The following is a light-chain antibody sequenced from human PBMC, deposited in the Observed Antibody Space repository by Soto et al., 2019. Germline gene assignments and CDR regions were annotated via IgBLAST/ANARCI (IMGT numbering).Light chain of an antibody. CDR3: SSYASSSTVL. CDR2: DVS. V-gene: IGLV2-14*01. CDR1: SSDVGGYNY. J-gene: IGLJ2*01. Sequence: QSALTQPASVSGSPGQSITISCTGTSSDVGGYNYVSWYQKHPGKAPKLMIYDVSHRHSGVSNRVSGSKSGNTASLTISGLQAEVEADYYCSSYASSSTVLFGGGTKLTVL.